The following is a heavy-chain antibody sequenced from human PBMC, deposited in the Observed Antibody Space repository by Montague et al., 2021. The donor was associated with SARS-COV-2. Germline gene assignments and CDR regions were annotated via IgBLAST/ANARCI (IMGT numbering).Heavy chain of an antibody. CDR3: ARGRRILLWFGELLSGGDYYGMDV. CDR1: GGSFSGYY. Sequence: SETLSLTRAVYGGSFSGYYWSWIRQPPGKGLEWIGEINHSGSTNXNPSLKSRVTISVDTSKTQFSLKLSSVTAADTAVYYCARGRRILLWFGELLSGGDYYGMDVWGQGTTVTVSS. J-gene: IGHJ6*02. D-gene: IGHD3-10*01. V-gene: IGHV4-34*01. CDR2: INHSGST.